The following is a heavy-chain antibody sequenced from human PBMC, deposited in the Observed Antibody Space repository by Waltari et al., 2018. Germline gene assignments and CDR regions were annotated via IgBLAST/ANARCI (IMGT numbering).Heavy chain of an antibody. CDR2: IYYSGGT. Sequence: QLQLQESGPGLVKPSETLSPTCTVSGGSIRSSSYYWGWTRQPPGKGLEWIGSIYYSGGTYYNPSLKSRVTISVDTSKNQFSLKLSSVTAADTAVYYCARLHLSQPRFDPWGQGTLVTVSS. CDR3: ARLHLSQPRFDP. J-gene: IGHJ5*02. CDR1: GGSIRSSSYY. V-gene: IGHV4-39*01.